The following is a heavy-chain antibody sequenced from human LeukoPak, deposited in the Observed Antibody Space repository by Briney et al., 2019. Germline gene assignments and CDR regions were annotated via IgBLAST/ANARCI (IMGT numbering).Heavy chain of an antibody. CDR2: INTDGSTT. CDR3: ARGSPAAV. J-gene: IGHJ4*02. CDR1: GFTFSTYW. D-gene: IGHD6-25*01. Sequence: GGSLRLSCAASGFTFSTYWMHWVRQAPGKGLVWVSRINTDGSTTNYADAVKGRFTISRDKAENTLYLQMNSLRAEATGVYYCARGSPAAVWGQGALVTVSS. V-gene: IGHV3-74*01.